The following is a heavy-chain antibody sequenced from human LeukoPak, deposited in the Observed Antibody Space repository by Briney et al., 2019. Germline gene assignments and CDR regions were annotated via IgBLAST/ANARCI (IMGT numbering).Heavy chain of an antibody. J-gene: IGHJ4*02. Sequence: SETLSLTCAVYGGSFSGYYWSWIRQPPGKGLEWIGEINHSGSTNYNPSLKSRVTISVDTSKNRFSLKLSSVTAADTAVYYCARQSSWLRAFDYWGQGTLVTVSS. V-gene: IGHV4-34*01. D-gene: IGHD5-12*01. CDR3: ARQSSWLRAFDY. CDR2: INHSGST. CDR1: GGSFSGYY.